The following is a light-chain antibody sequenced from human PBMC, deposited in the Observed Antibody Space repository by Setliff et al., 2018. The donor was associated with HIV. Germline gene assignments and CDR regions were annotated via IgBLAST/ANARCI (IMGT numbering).Light chain of an antibody. Sequence: QSVLTQPASVSGSPGQSITISRTGTSSDVGGYNLVSWYQQHPGKAPKLMIYEVTKRPSGISDRFSGSKSGYTASLTISGLQAEDESDYYCSSYAGYGTWMFGGGTKVTVL. CDR2: EVT. CDR1: SSDVGGYNL. CDR3: SSYAGYGTWM. J-gene: IGLJ3*02. V-gene: IGLV2-23*02.